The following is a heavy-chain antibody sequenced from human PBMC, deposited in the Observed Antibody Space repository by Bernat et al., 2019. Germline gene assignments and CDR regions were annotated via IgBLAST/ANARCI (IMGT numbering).Heavy chain of an antibody. CDR1: GYTFTSYY. CDR2: INPNGGST. CDR3: ARGSIPPLSSSWLFDY. Sequence: QVQLVQSGAEVKKPGASVKVSCKASGYTFTSYYMHWVRQAPGQGPEWMGKINPNGGSTNHAQKFQGRVTMTRDTSTATVYMELNSLRSEDSAVYYCARGSIPPLSSSWLFDYWGQGTLVTVS. J-gene: IGHJ4*02. V-gene: IGHV1-46*01. D-gene: IGHD6-13*01.